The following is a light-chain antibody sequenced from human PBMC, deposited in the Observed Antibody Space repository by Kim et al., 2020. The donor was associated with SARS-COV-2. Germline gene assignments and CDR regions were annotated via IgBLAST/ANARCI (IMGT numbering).Light chain of an antibody. J-gene: IGLJ2*01. CDR3: LLYYGGGLV. Sequence: PGVTVTFTWASATGAVTSGYYPNWFQQKPGQAPRALMYSTNNKYSWTPARFSGSLLGGKAALTLSGVQPEDEAEYYCLLYYGGGLVFGGGTQLTVL. CDR2: STN. CDR1: TGAVTSGYY. V-gene: IGLV7-43*01.